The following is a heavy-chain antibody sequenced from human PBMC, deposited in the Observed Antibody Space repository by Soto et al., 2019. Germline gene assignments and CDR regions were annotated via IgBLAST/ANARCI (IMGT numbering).Heavy chain of an antibody. CDR2: ISYDGSNK. CDR3: ARTLVLLGGSCEFDY. J-gene: IGHJ4*02. D-gene: IGHD2-15*01. Sequence: QVQLVESGGGVVQPGRSLRLSCAASGFTFSSYAMHWVRQAPGKGLEWVAVISYDGSNKYYADSVKGRFTISRDNSKNTLYLQMNSLRAEDTAVYYCARTLVLLGGSCEFDYWGQGTLVTVSS. CDR1: GFTFSSYA. V-gene: IGHV3-30-3*01.